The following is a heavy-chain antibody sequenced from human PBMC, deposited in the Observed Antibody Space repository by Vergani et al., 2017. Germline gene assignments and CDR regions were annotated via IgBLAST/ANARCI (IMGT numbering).Heavy chain of an antibody. V-gene: IGHV4-34*01. CDR1: GGSFSGYY. D-gene: IGHD2-2*01. Sequence: QVQLQQWGAGLLKPSETLSLTCAVYGGSFSGYYWSWIRQPPGKWLEWIGEINHSGSTNYNPSLKSRVTISVDTSKNQFSLKLSSVTAADTAVYYCARGRLDFAGSSTIYYYMDVWGKGTTVTVSS. J-gene: IGHJ6*03. CDR2: INHSGST. CDR3: ARGRLDFAGSSTIYYYMDV.